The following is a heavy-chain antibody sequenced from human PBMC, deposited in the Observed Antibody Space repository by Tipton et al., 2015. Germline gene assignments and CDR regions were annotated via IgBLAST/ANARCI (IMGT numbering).Heavy chain of an antibody. CDR3: ASGASSFDF. J-gene: IGHJ3*01. CDR1: GFFFTDYV. V-gene: IGHV3-33*03. D-gene: IGHD3-16*01. CDR2: IYFDGSKS. Sequence: SLRLSCAASGFFFTDYVMLWIRQPPGKGLEWVAAIYFDGSKSFHADSVSGRFTISRDNSNHTLYLHMGSLTVEDTGVYYCASGASSFDFWGRGTLVTVFS.